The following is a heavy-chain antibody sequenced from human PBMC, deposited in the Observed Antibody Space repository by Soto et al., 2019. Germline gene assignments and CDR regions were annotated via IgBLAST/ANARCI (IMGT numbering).Heavy chain of an antibody. V-gene: IGHV3-7*03. Sequence: GRSLRLSCATSDFTFRNSWINWVRQAPGKGLEWVANIKPDGGATNYVDSVKGRFTISRDNVRNSASLQMNSLRVEDTAVYFCFGGNGGPQWGQGTLVTVSS. CDR3: FGGNGGPQ. CDR1: DFTFRNSW. J-gene: IGHJ4*02. CDR2: IKPDGGAT. D-gene: IGHD3-16*01.